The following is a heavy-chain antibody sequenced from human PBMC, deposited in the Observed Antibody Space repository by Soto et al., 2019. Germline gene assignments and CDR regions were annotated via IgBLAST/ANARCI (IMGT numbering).Heavy chain of an antibody. CDR2: IYYSGST. J-gene: IGHJ6*02. Sequence: SETLSLTCTVSGGSISSYYWSWIRQPPGKGLEWIGYIYYSGSTNYNPSLKSRVTISVDTSKNQFSLKLSSVTSADTAVYYCARESPPSLGVVSSSFDYDYHCMEVCGQVTTVTVS. D-gene: IGHD3-3*01. V-gene: IGHV4-59*01. CDR3: ARESPPSLGVVSSSFDYDYHCMEV. CDR1: GGSISSYY.